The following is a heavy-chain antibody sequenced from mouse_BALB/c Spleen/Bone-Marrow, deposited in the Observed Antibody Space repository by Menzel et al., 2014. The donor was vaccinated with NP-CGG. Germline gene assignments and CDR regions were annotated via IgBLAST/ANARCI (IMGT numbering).Heavy chain of an antibody. J-gene: IGHJ3*01. Sequence: QVQLQQSGAELVMPGASVKMSCKASGYTFTDYWIHWVKQRPGQGLEWIGAIDTSDDYTTYNQKFKGKATLTVDGSSSTAYMQFSSLTSEDSAVYYCARSDYRYDPLAYWGQGTLVTVSA. V-gene: IGHV1-69*01. CDR2: IDTSDDYT. D-gene: IGHD2-14*01. CDR1: GYTFTDYW. CDR3: ARSDYRYDPLAY.